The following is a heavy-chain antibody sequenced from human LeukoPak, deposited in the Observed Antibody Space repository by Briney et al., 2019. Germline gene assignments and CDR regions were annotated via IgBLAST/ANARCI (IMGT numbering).Heavy chain of an antibody. CDR2: INPNSGGT. Sequence: ASVKVSCKASGYTFTGHYMHWVRQAPGQGLEWMGWINPNSGGTNYAQKFQGRVTMTRDTSISTAYMELSRLRSDDTAVYYCARRRKDETGDDAFDIWGQGTMVTVSS. CDR3: ARRRKDETGDDAFDI. CDR1: GYTFTGHY. J-gene: IGHJ3*02. V-gene: IGHV1-2*02. D-gene: IGHD7-27*01.